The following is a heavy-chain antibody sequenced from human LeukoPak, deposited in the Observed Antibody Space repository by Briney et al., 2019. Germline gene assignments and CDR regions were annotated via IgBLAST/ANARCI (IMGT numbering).Heavy chain of an antibody. Sequence: NPGGSLRLSCAVSGFTFSSYVMNWVRQAPGKGLEWVSSISSSSSYIYYADSVKGRFTISRDNAKNSLYLQMNSLRAEDTAVYYCARYGGNAFYYWGQGTLVTVSS. V-gene: IGHV3-21*01. CDR3: ARYGGNAFYY. J-gene: IGHJ4*02. CDR1: GFTFSSYV. CDR2: ISSSSSYI. D-gene: IGHD4-23*01.